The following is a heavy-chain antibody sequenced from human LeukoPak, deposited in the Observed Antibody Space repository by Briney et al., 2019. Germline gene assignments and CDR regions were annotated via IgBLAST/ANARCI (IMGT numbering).Heavy chain of an antibody. D-gene: IGHD2/OR15-2a*01. CDR3: ARDFKDSTYYNFDC. V-gene: IGHV3-11*01. Sequence: GGSLRLSCAASGFSFSDYYMSWIRQAPGKGPEWVSYISGSGRTIYYADSVKGRFTISRDNAKNSLYLQMNSLRADDTAVYYCARDFKDSTYYNFDCWGQGTLVTVSS. J-gene: IGHJ4*02. CDR1: GFSFSDYY. CDR2: ISGSGRTI.